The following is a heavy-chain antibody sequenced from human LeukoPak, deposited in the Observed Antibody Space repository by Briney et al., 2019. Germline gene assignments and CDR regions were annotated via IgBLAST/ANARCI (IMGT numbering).Heavy chain of an antibody. J-gene: IGHJ1*01. D-gene: IGHD6-19*01. CDR1: GGSFSGYY. CDR3: ARAPSRPRSGWLAEYFQH. V-gene: IGHV4-34*01. Sequence: SETLSLTCAVYGGSFSGYYWGWIRQPPGKGLEWIGEINHSGSTNYNPSLKSRVTISVDTSKNQFSLKLSSVTAADTAVYYCARAPSRPRSGWLAEYFQHWGQGTLVTVSS. CDR2: INHSGST.